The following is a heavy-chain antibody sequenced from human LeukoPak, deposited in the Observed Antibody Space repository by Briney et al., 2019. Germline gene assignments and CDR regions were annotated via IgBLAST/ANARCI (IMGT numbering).Heavy chain of an antibody. J-gene: IGHJ4*02. D-gene: IGHD2-21*02. CDR1: GYTFTGYY. CDR2: ISPNSGGT. CDR3: ARDLEVDLACGGDCYSS. V-gene: IGHV1-2*04. Sequence: ASVKVSCKASGYTFTGYYMHWVRQAPGQGLEWMGWISPNSGGTNYAQKFQGWVTMTRDTSISTAYMELSRLRSDDTAVYYCARDLEVDLACGGDCYSSWGQGTLVTVSS.